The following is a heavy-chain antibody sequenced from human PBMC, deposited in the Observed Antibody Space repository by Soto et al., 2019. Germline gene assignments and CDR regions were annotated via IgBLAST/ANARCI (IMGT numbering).Heavy chain of an antibody. D-gene: IGHD6-19*01. Sequence: QLQLQESGPGLVKPSETLSLTCTVSGGSISSSSYYWGWIRQPPGKGLEWIGSIYYSGSTYYNPSLKSRVTISVDTSKNQFSLKLSSVTAADTAVYYCARRTMGSGWFDYWGQGTLVTVSS. V-gene: IGHV4-39*01. CDR1: GGSISSSSYY. CDR3: ARRTMGSGWFDY. J-gene: IGHJ4*02. CDR2: IYYSGST.